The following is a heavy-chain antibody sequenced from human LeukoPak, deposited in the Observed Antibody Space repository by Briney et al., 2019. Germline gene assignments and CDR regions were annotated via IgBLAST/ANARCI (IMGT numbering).Heavy chain of an antibody. Sequence: PGGSLRFSCAASGFTFSSYGMHWVRQAPGKGLEWVAVISYDGSNKYYADSVKGRFTISRDNSKNTLYLQMNSLRAEDTAVYYCAKGPLFVVVVSYYYYGMDVWGQGTTVTVSS. CDR3: AKGPLFVVVVSYYYYGMDV. D-gene: IGHD2-15*01. V-gene: IGHV3-30*18. CDR1: GFTFSSYG. J-gene: IGHJ6*02. CDR2: ISYDGSNK.